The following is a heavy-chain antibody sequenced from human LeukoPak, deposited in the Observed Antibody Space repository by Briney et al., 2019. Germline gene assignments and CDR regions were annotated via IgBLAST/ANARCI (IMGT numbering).Heavy chain of an antibody. CDR1: GGSISTYY. CDR3: ARGAPPQN. Sequence: SETLSLTCTVSGGSISTYYYSWIRQPPGKGLEWVGHVYYSGSTNYDPSLKSRVTISIDTSKNQFSLKLTSVTAADTAVYYCARGAPPQNWGQGTLVTVSS. CDR2: VYYSGST. V-gene: IGHV4-59*12. J-gene: IGHJ4*02.